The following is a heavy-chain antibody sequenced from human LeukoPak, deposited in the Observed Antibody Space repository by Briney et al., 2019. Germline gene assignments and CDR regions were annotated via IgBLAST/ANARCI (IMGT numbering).Heavy chain of an antibody. CDR3: ARDDENMAAKFVSGADY. CDR2: ISGYNGNT. CDR1: GYIFHNYG. V-gene: IGHV1-18*01. J-gene: IGHJ4*02. Sequence: ASVKVSCKASGYIFHNYGISWVRQAPGQGLKWMGWISGYNGNTNYAQKLQDRATMTTDTSTNTAYMELRSLRSDDTAVYYCARDDENMAAKFVSGADYWGQGTLVTVSS. D-gene: IGHD6-6*01.